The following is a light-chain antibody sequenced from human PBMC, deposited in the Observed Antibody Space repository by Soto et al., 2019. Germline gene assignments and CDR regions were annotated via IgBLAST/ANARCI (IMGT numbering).Light chain of an antibody. CDR2: GAS. V-gene: IGKV3-20*01. CDR3: QQYDSSSRGVS. J-gene: IGKJ3*01. Sequence: EVVVTQSPATLAVSPGERATLSCRASQSVSSNLAWYQQKPGRAPRLLIYGASSRATGIPDRFSGSGSGTDFTLTITRLEPEDFAVYYCQQYDSSSRGVSFGPGTTGDIK. CDR1: QSVSSN.